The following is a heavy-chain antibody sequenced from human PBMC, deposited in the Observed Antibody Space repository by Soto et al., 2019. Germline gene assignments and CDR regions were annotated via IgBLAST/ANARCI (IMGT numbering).Heavy chain of an antibody. J-gene: IGHJ4*02. V-gene: IGHV4-31*03. D-gene: IGHD2-2*01. CDR1: GGSISSGGYY. Sequence: SETLSLTCTVSGGSISSGGYYWSWIRQHPGKGLEWVGYIYYSGSTYHNPFLRSRVTISEDTSKNQFSLKLSSVTAADSAVYYSARDSGTYCSSTTCYTPYYFDYWGQGTLVTVSS. CDR2: IYYSGST. CDR3: ARDSGTYCSSTTCYTPYYFDY.